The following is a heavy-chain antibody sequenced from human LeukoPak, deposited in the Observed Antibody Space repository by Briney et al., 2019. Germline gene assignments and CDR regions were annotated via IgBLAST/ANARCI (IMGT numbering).Heavy chain of an antibody. D-gene: IGHD1-7*01. V-gene: IGHV3-53*01. Sequence: GGSLRLSCAASGFTVTSNFVSWVRPAPGKGLQWVSVIYSGGSTYYAHSVKGRFTISRDNSKIRLYLEMNSLRAEDTAVYYCARCKDWNYRYFDYWGQGTLVTVSS. CDR3: ARCKDWNYRYFDY. J-gene: IGHJ4*02. CDR1: GFTVTSNF. CDR2: IYSGGST.